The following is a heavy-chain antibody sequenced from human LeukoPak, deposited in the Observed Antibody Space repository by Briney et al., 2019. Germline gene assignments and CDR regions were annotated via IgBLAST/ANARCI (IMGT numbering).Heavy chain of an antibody. CDR2: IYYSGST. J-gene: IGHJ5*02. Sequence: SETLSLTCADSGGSVSSGGYYWSWIRQPPGKGLEWIEYIYYSGSTNYNPSLKSRVTISVDTSKNHFSLKLSSVTAADTAVYYCARARGLLLRNWFDPWGQGTLVTVSS. CDR1: GGSVSSGGYY. CDR3: ARARGLLLRNWFDP. V-gene: IGHV4-61*08. D-gene: IGHD3-22*01.